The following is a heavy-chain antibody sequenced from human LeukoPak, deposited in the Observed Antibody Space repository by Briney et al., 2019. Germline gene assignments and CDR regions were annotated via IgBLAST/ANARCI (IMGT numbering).Heavy chain of an antibody. CDR3: ARDLTGTAEDY. V-gene: IGHV1-2*02. CDR1: GYTFSSYY. J-gene: IGHJ4*02. D-gene: IGHD1-20*01. Sequence: ASVKVSCKASGYTFSSYYMRWVRQAPGQGLEWMGWINPNSGDTHYAQKFRDRVTMTKDTSISTACMELSRLSSDDTAVYYCARDLTGTAEDYWGQGTLVTVSS. CDR2: INPNSGDT.